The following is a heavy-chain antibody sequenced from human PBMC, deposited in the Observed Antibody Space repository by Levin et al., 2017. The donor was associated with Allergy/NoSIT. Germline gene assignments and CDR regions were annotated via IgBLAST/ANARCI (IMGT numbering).Heavy chain of an antibody. Sequence: GGSLRLSCAASGFTFSSYGMHWVRQAPGKGLEWVAVISYDGSNKYYADSVKGRFTISRDNSKNTLYLQMNSLRAEDTAVYYCAKTRRDGYNPWYFDYWGQGTLVTVSS. CDR1: GFTFSSYG. CDR2: ISYDGSNK. V-gene: IGHV3-30*18. CDR3: AKTRRDGYNPWYFDY. J-gene: IGHJ4*02. D-gene: IGHD5-24*01.